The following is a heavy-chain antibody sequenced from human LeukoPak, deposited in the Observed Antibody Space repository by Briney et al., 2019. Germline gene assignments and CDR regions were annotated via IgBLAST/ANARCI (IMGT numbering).Heavy chain of an antibody. V-gene: IGHV1-2*02. CDR1: GYTLTGYY. CDR2: INPDSGGT. J-gene: IGHJ5*02. CDR3: ARGSSSTSPGNWFDP. D-gene: IGHD2-2*01. Sequence: ASVKVSCKASGYTLTGYYMHWVRQAPGQGLEWMGWINPDSGGTNYAQKFQGRVTMTRDTSISTAYMELSRLRSDDTAVYYCARGSSSTSPGNWFDPWGQGTLVTVSS.